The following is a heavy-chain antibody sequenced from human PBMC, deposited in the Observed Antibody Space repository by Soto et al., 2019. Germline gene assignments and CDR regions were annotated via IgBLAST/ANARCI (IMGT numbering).Heavy chain of an antibody. J-gene: IGHJ6*02. Sequence: QVQLQESGPGLVKPSGTLSLTCAVSGGSISSSNWWSWVRQPPGKGLEWIGEIYHSGSTNYNPSLKSRATTSIHKSKYQLSRKPSSVTAAATAVYDCARVSGRSYSGMAVWGQGTTVTVSS. CDR2: IYHSGST. V-gene: IGHV4-4*02. CDR3: ARVSGRSYSGMAV. CDR1: GGSISSSNW. D-gene: IGHD1-26*01.